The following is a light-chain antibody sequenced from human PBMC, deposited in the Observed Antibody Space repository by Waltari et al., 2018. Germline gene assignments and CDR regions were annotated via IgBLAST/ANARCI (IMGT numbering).Light chain of an antibody. CDR1: QSISSY. V-gene: IGKV1-39*01. J-gene: IGKJ3*01. CDR2: AAS. Sequence: DIQMTQSPSSLSASVGDRVTITCRASQSISSYLNWYQQKPGKAPKFLIYAASSLQSGVPSRFSGSGSGTDFTLTISSLQPEDFATYYCQQSYSTLLTFGPGTKVDIK. CDR3: QQSYSTLLT.